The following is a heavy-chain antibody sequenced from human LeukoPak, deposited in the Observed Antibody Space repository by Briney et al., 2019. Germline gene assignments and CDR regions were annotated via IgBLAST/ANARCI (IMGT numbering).Heavy chain of an antibody. D-gene: IGHD5-18*01. CDR3: ARGGSDTAMAHDY. J-gene: IGHJ4*02. CDR2: SNRVGSRT. V-gene: IGHV3-74*01. Sequence: GGSLRLSCAASGFTFSNHWMHWVRQAPGKGLMWVSRSNRVGSRTDYADSVKGRFTISRDDAKNTLYLQVNSLRAEDTAVYFCARGGSDTAMAHDYRGQGTLVTVSS. CDR1: GFTFSNHW.